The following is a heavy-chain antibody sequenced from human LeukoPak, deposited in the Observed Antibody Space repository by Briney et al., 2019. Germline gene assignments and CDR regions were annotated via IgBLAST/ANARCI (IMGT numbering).Heavy chain of an antibody. J-gene: IGHJ4*02. Sequence: GGSLRLSCAASGFTFSSYWMHWARQTPGKGLMWVSRIKTDGSSTTYADSVKGRFNISRENAKNTLYLQMNSLRAEDTAVYYCAKGIAAAGTGYNYWGQGTLVTVSS. D-gene: IGHD6-13*01. CDR3: AKGIAAAGTGYNY. V-gene: IGHV3-74*03. CDR2: IKTDGSST. CDR1: GFTFSSYW.